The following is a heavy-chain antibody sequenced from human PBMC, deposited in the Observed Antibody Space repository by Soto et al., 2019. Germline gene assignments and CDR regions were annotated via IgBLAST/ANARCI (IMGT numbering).Heavy chain of an antibody. Sequence: HPGGSLRLSCAASGFTFSSYGMHWVRQAPGKGLEWVAVISYDGSNKYYADSVKGRFTISRDNSKNTLYLQMNSLRAEDTAVYYCAKDLRTLQDYWGQGTLVTVSS. D-gene: IGHD4-4*01. J-gene: IGHJ4*02. V-gene: IGHV3-30*18. CDR2: ISYDGSNK. CDR3: AKDLRTLQDY. CDR1: GFTFSSYG.